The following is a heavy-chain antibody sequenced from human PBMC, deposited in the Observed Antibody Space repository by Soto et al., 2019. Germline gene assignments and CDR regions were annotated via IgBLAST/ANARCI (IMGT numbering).Heavy chain of an antibody. Sequence: GGSLRLSCAASGFTFSIYSMNWVRQAPGKGLEWVSYISSSSTSIYYADSVKGRFTISRDNAKNSLYLQMNSLRDEDTAVYYCARSKTVREHYGMDVWGQGTTVTVSS. CDR2: ISSSSTSI. D-gene: IGHD4-17*01. CDR3: ARSKTVREHYGMDV. J-gene: IGHJ6*02. V-gene: IGHV3-48*02. CDR1: GFTFSIYS.